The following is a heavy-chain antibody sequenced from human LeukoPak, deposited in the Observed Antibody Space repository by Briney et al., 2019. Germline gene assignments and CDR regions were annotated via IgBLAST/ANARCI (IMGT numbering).Heavy chain of an antibody. J-gene: IGHJ4*02. Sequence: SETLSLTCAVYGGSFSGYYWSWIRQPPGKGLEWIGEINHSGSTNYNPSLKSRVTISVDTSKNQFSLKLSSVTAADTAVYYCARGRRIAAAGRGVDCWGQGTLVTVSS. CDR2: INHSGST. V-gene: IGHV4-34*01. CDR1: GGSFSGYY. CDR3: ARGRRIAAAGRGVDC. D-gene: IGHD6-13*01.